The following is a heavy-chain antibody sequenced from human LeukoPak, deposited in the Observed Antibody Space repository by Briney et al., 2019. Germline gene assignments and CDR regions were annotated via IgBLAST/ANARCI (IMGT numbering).Heavy chain of an antibody. CDR3: AKVPISSIITFGGVTGPFAI. CDR2: ISYDGSNK. CDR1: GFTFSSYG. V-gene: IGHV3-30*18. Sequence: GSLRLSCAASGFTFSSYGMHWVRRAPGKGVEGVAVISYDGSNKYYADSVKGRFTISRDNSKNTLELQMNGMRAEDKAVEYCAKVPISSIITFGGVTGPFAIWGQGTMVTVSS. J-gene: IGHJ3*02. D-gene: IGHD3-16*01.